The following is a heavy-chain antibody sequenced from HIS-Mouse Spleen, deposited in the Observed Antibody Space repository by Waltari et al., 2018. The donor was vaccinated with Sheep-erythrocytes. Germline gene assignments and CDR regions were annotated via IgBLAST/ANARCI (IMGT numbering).Heavy chain of an antibody. J-gene: IGHJ4*02. CDR1: GFTFSSYI. CDR2: ISSSSSYI. D-gene: IGHD3-10*01. CDR3: ARDRSNYFDY. Sequence: EVQLVESGGGLVKPGGSLRVSCAASGFTFSSYIMNWVRQAPGKGLEWVSSISSSSSYIYYADSVKGRFTISRDNAKNSLYLQMNSLRAEDTAVYYCARDRSNYFDYWGQGTLVTVSS. V-gene: IGHV3-21*01.